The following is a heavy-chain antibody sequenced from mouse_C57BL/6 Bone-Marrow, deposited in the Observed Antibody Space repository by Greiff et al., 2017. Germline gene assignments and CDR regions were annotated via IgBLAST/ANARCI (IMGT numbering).Heavy chain of an antibody. V-gene: IGHV14-4*01. CDR3: TTYGYDGGYAMDY. Sequence: VQLQQSGAELVRPGASVKLSCTASGFNIKDDYMHWVKQRPEQGLEWIGWIDPENGDTEYASKFQGKATITADTSSNTAYLQLSSLTSEDTAVYYCTTYGYDGGYAMDYWGQGTSVTVSS. D-gene: IGHD2-2*01. CDR1: GFNIKDDY. CDR2: IDPENGDT. J-gene: IGHJ4*01.